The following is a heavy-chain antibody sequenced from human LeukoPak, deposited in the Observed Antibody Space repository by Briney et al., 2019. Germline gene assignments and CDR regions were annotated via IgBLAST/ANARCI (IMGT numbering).Heavy chain of an antibody. Sequence: SETLSLTCTVSGGSISNSNWWSWVRQTPGKGLEWIGEIYPSGSTNYNPSLKSRVTISVDKSKNLYSLNLSSVTAADTAVYYCARDPPRGYGLDVWGPGITVIVS. CDR2: IYPSGST. CDR3: ARDPPRGYGLDV. J-gene: IGHJ6*02. V-gene: IGHV4-4*02. CDR1: GGSISNSNW.